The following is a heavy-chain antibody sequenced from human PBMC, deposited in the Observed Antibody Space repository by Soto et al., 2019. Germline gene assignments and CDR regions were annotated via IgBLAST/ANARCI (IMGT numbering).Heavy chain of an antibody. J-gene: IGHJ5*02. V-gene: IGHV1-3*01. Sequence: ASVKVSCKASGYSFTSYSTHWVRQAPGQRLEYMGWINAGNGDTKYSRKFQGRVTITRDTSARTAYMELSSLRSEDTAVYYCARGYYESSGSGPIDPWGQGTLVTVSS. D-gene: IGHD3-22*01. CDR2: INAGNGDT. CDR1: GYSFTSYS. CDR3: ARGYYESSGSGPIDP.